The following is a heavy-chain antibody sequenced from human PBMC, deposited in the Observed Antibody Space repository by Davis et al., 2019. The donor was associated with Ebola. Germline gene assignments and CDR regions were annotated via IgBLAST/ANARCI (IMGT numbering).Heavy chain of an antibody. CDR3: AKRGAYCSGGSCYSD. V-gene: IGHV3-23*01. Sequence: GESLKISCAASGFTFSSYAMSWVRQAPGKGLEWVSAISDSGGSTYYADSVKGRFTISRDNSKNTLYLRMNSLRAEDTAVYYCAKRGAYCSGGSCYSDWGQGTMVTVSS. J-gene: IGHJ3*01. D-gene: IGHD2-15*01. CDR1: GFTFSSYA. CDR2: ISDSGGST.